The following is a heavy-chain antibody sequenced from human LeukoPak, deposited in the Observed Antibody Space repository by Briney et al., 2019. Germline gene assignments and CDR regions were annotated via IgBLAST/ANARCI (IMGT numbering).Heavy chain of an antibody. CDR1: GFTFSSYG. D-gene: IGHD2-2*01. CDR2: ISYDGSNK. CDR3: AKTVVPAAMGLWDV. J-gene: IGHJ6*02. V-gene: IGHV3-30*18. Sequence: GGSLRLSCAASGFTFSSYGMHWVRQAPGKGLEWVAVISYDGSNKYYADSVRGRFTISRDNSKNTLYLQMNSLRAEDTAVYYCAKTVVPAAMGLWDVWGQGTTVTVSS.